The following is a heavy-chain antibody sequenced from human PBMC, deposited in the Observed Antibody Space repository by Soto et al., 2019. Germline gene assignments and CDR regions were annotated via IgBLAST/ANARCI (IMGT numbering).Heavy chain of an antibody. CDR3: ARGVAARRPIDY. CDR2: INPNSGGT. CDR1: GYTFTGYY. Sequence: APLKGYCKASGYTFTGYYMHWVRQAPGQGLEWMGWINPNSGGTNYAQEFQGRVTMTRDTSISTAYMELSRLRSDDTAVYYCARGVAARRPIDYWGQGALVTVSS. J-gene: IGHJ4*02. D-gene: IGHD6-6*01. V-gene: IGHV1-2*02.